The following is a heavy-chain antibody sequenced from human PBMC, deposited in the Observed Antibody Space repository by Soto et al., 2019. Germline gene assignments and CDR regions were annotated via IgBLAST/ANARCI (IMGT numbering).Heavy chain of an antibody. CDR1: GFTFSSYG. Sequence: QVQLVESGVGVVQPGRSLRLSGAASGFTFSSYGMHWVRQAPGKGLEWVAVIWYDGSNKYYADSVKGRFTISRDNSKNTLYLQMNSLRAEDTAVYYCARDRAVRGVMGGSFDYWGQGTLVTVSS. CDR2: IWYDGSNK. CDR3: ARDRAVRGVMGGSFDY. J-gene: IGHJ4*02. V-gene: IGHV3-33*01. D-gene: IGHD3-10*01.